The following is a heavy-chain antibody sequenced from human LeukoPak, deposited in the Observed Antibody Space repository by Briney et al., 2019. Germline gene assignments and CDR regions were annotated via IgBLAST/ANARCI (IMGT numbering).Heavy chain of an antibody. D-gene: IGHD3-22*01. J-gene: IGHJ3*02. CDR2: ISAYNGNT. Sequence: ASVKVSCKASGYTFTSYGISWVRQAPGQGLEWMGWISAYNGNTNYAQKLQGRVTMTTDTSTSTAYMELRSLRSDDTAVYYCARAKTYYYDSKGAFDIWGQGTMVTVSS. CDR3: ARAKTYYYDSKGAFDI. CDR1: GYTFTSYG. V-gene: IGHV1-18*01.